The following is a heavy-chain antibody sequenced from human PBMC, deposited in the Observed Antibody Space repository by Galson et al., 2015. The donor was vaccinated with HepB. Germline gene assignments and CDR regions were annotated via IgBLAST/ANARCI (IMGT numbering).Heavy chain of an antibody. D-gene: IGHD3-10*01. V-gene: IGHV1-46*01. J-gene: IGHJ3*01. CDR2: INPGGGST. CDR1: GYTLISYY. Sequence: CKASGYTLISYYIYWVRQAPGQGLEWMGKINPGGGSTTYARKFQGRVTMTRDTSTSTVFMELSSLRSEDTAVYYCAREYGRSDALDVWGQGTMVTVSS. CDR3: AREYGRSDALDV.